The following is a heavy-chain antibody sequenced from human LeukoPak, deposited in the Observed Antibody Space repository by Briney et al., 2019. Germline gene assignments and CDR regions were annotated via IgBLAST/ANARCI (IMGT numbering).Heavy chain of an antibody. D-gene: IGHD1-26*01. V-gene: IGHV4-34*01. CDR2: INHSGST. J-gene: IGHJ2*01. Sequence: SGTLSSPCAVYGGSFSGYYWSWIRQPPGKGLEWIGEINHSGSTNYNPSLKSRVTVSVDTSKNQFSLQLSSVTAADTAVYYCARGYSGSYGLNWSFDLLGRG. CDR3: ARGYSGSYGLNWSFDL. CDR1: GGSFSGYY.